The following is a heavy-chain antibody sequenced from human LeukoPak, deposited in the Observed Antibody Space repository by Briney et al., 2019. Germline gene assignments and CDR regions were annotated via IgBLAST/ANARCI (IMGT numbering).Heavy chain of an antibody. CDR3: AKEIRPSDC. D-gene: IGHD4-17*01. V-gene: IGHV3-23*01. J-gene: IGHJ4*02. CDR2: IRIGGDTT. Sequence: PGGSLRLSCAASGYTFTTHVMCWVREAPGRGLEWVSSIRIGGDTTYSDSVKGRLTISRDNSKNTLYLQLDSLRAEHTAIYYCAKEIRPSDCWGQGTLVTVS. CDR1: GYTFTTHV.